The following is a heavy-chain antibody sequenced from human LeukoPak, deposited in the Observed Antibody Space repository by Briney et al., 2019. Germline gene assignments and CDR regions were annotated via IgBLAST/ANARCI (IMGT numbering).Heavy chain of an antibody. J-gene: IGHJ6*04. CDR1: GGSFSGYY. D-gene: IGHD6-13*01. Sequence: PSETLSLTCAVYGGSFSGYYWSWLRPPPGKGLEWSGEINHSGSTNYNPSLKSRVTISVDTSKNQFSLKLSSVTAADTAGYYCARYSSSWPYYYYGMDVWGKGTTVTVPS. V-gene: IGHV4-34*01. CDR3: ARYSSSWPYYYYGMDV. CDR2: INHSGST.